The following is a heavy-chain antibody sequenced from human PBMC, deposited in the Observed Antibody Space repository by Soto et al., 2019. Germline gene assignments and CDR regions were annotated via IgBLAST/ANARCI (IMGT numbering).Heavy chain of an antibody. CDR1: GYTFTSYG. D-gene: IGHD2-2*01. CDR2: ISAYNGNT. CDR3: ARDRYCSSTSCLRTIAARPGLRAFDI. Sequence: ASVKVSCKASGYTFTSYGISWVRQAPGQGLEWMGWISAYNGNTNYAQKLQGRVTMTTDTSTSTAYMELRSLRSDDTAVYYCARDRYCSSTSCLRTIAARPGLRAFDIWGQGTMVTVS. V-gene: IGHV1-18*01. J-gene: IGHJ3*02.